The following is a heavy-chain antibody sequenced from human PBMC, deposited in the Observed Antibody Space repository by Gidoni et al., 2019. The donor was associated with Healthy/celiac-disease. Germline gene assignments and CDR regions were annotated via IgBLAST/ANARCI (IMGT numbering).Heavy chain of an antibody. CDR3: TTSGIFGVVIRYWFDY. CDR1: GFTFSNAW. D-gene: IGHD3-3*01. Sequence: EVQLVESGGGLVKPGGSLRLSCAASGFTFSNAWLSWVRQAPGKGLEWVGRIKSKTDGGTTDYAAPVKGRFTISRDDSKNTLYLQMNSLKTEDTAVYYCTTSGIFGVVIRYWFDYWGQGTLVTVSS. V-gene: IGHV3-15*01. J-gene: IGHJ4*02. CDR2: IKSKTDGGTT.